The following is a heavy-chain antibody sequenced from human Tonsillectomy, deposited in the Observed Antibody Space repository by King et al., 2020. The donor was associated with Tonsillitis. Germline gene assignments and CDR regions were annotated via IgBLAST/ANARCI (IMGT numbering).Heavy chain of an antibody. Sequence: VQLVESGGGLVQPGGSLRLSCAASGFTVSSNYMSWVRQAPGKGLEWVSVIYSGGSTYYADSVKGRFTISRDNSKNTLYLQMNSLRAEATAVYYCARGPYDSSGYYYPGADFDYWGQGTLVTVSS. V-gene: IGHV3-66*01. D-gene: IGHD3-22*01. CDR2: IYSGGST. CDR3: ARGPYDSSGYYYPGADFDY. CDR1: GFTVSSNY. J-gene: IGHJ4*02.